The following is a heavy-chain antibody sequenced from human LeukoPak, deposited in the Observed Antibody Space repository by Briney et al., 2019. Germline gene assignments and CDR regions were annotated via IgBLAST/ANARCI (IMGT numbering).Heavy chain of an antibody. CDR1: GYSIRSGYY. CDR3: AKDMGPTYSNLIGDWFDP. V-gene: IGHV4-38-2*02. Sequence: SETLSLTCDVSGYSIRSGYYWGWIRQPPGKGLEWIGSIFHTSNTYYNLSLKSRVIISLDTSKIQFSLLLSSVTAADTAVYYCAKDMGPTYSNLIGDWFDPWGQGLLVTVSS. CDR2: IFHTSNT. D-gene: IGHD5-18*01. J-gene: IGHJ5*02.